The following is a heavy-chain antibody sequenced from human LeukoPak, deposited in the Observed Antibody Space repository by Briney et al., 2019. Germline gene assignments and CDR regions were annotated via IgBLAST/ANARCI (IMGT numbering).Heavy chain of an antibody. CDR2: ITPIFGTA. CDR1: GHTFKRYY. V-gene: IGHV1-69*13. J-gene: IGHJ6*04. CDR3: GRDPGGMDV. Sequence: ASVNVSCRASGHTFKRYYMRWVRQASGQGLEWMGGITPIFGTANYAQKFQGRVTITADETTSTADMELCSLRCEDTAVYYCGRDPGGMDVWGKGTTVTVSS.